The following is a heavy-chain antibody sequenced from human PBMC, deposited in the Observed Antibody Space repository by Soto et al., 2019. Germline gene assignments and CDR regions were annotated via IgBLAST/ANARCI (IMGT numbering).Heavy chain of an antibody. CDR2: INHSGST. CDR1: GGSFSGYY. CDR3: ARWGVTGTVFVDWFDP. Sequence: QVQLQQWGAGLLKPSETLSLTCAVYGGSFSGYYWSWIRQPPGKGLEWIGEINHSGSTNYNPSLKRRLTISVDTSKNQFALKLSSVTAADTAVYYCARWGVTGTVFVDWFDPWGQGTLVTVSS. J-gene: IGHJ5*02. D-gene: IGHD1-7*01. V-gene: IGHV4-34*01.